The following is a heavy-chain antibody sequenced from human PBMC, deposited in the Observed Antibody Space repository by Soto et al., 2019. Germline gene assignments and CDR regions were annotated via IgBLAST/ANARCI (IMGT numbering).Heavy chain of an antibody. J-gene: IGHJ4*02. Sequence: EVQLLESGGGLVQPGGSLRLSCSASGFTFSNYAMNWVRLAPGKGLEWGSSLNNGAGDTYYADSVKGRFTISRDNSKNTLYLQLSSLRGEDTAVYYCAKRGCSSTSCSLDYWGQGTLVTVS. D-gene: IGHD2-2*01. CDR3: AKRGCSSTSCSLDY. CDR1: GFTFSNYA. CDR2: LNNGAGDT. V-gene: IGHV3-23*01.